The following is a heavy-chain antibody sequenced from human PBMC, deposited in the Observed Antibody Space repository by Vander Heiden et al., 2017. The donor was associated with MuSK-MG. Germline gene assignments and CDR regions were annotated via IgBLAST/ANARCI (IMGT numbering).Heavy chain of an antibody. Sequence: EVQLVESGGGLVQPGGSLRLSCAASGFTFSSYWMSWVRQAPGKGLEWVANIKQDGSEKYYVDSVKGRFTISRDNAKNSLYLQMNSLRAEDTAVYYCARGMNYDFWSGYPNFDYWGQGTLVTVSS. J-gene: IGHJ4*02. D-gene: IGHD3-3*01. CDR3: ARGMNYDFWSGYPNFDY. CDR1: GFTFSSYW. CDR2: IKQDGSEK. V-gene: IGHV3-7*04.